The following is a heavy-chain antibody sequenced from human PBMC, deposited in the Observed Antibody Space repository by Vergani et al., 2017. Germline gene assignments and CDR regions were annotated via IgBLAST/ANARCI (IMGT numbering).Heavy chain of an antibody. CDR1: GFTFSNFG. CDR2: IGKDGINT. Sequence: QVQLVESAGGVVQPGGSLILSCAASGFTFSNFGMHWIRQAPGKGLEWLANIGKDGINTRYRDAVKGRFTVSRDNSKDILYLQMDSLRSEDTALDYCANDLHDSTDGLPDSWWPGTLVIVSS. CDR3: ANDLHDSTDGLPDS. J-gene: IGHJ4*02. V-gene: IGHV3-30*02. D-gene: IGHD4-11*01.